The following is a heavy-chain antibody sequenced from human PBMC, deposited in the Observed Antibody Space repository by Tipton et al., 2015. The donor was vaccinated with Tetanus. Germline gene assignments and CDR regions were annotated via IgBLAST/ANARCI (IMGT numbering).Heavy chain of an antibody. CDR3: AKVRGTLRYSFDS. D-gene: IGHD1-26*01. J-gene: IGHJ5*01. Sequence: SLRLSCAASGFIFSTYPMTWVRQAPGKGLEWVSITSGDGGVEFYADSVKGRFSISRDNSKSTLFLHMTGLRAEDTAVYYCAKVRGTLRYSFDSWGQGTLVTVSS. V-gene: IGHV3-30-3*01. CDR1: GFIFSTYP. CDR2: TSGDGGVE.